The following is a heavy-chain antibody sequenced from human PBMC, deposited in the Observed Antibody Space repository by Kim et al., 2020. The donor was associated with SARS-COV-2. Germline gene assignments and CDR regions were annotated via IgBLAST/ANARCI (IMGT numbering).Heavy chain of an antibody. CDR1: GGSVSSGSYY. CDR2: IYYSGST. Sequence: SETLSLTCTVSGGSVSSGSYYWSWIRQPPGKGLEWIGYIYYSGSTNYNPSLKSRVTISVDTSKNQFSLKLSSVTAADTAVYYCARSLGDPYYFDYWGQGTLVTVSS. J-gene: IGHJ4*02. V-gene: IGHV4-61*01. CDR3: ARSLGDPYYFDY. D-gene: IGHD2-21*02.